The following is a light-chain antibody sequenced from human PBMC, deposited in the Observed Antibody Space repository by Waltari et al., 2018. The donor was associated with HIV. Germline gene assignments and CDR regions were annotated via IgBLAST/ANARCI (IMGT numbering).Light chain of an antibody. Sequence: SYELTQPPSVSVSPGQKARITCSGDALPKQYAYWYQQRPGQAPVLVMSKSSERPSGIPEGFSGSSAGKTGTLTIRGVQAEDEADEYGQSADSSGTWVFGGGTKLTVL. CDR1: ALPKQY. V-gene: IGLV3-25*03. CDR2: KSS. J-gene: IGLJ2*01. CDR3: QSADSSGTWV.